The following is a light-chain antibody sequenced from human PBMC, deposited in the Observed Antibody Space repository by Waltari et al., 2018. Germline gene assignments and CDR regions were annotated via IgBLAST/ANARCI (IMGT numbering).Light chain of an antibody. J-gene: IGKJ4*01. Sequence: DIVMTQSPDSLAVSRGERATITCQASQSVFCTSNNKSYLAWYQQKPRQPPKLLISWASTRESGVPDRFSGSGSGTHFTLTISSLQAEDVAVYSCQQYYGIPLTFGGGTKVEIK. CDR1: QSVFCTSNNKSY. CDR3: QQYYGIPLT. CDR2: WAS. V-gene: IGKV4-1*01.